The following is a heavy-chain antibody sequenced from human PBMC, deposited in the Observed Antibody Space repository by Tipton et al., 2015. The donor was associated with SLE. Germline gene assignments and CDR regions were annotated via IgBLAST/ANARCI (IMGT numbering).Heavy chain of an antibody. J-gene: IGHJ4*02. Sequence: TLSLTCTVSGGSISRGGHYWSWIRQPAGKGLEWIGRISSTGFTAYNPSLKSRVTISVDTSKNHLSLRLSSVTAADTAVFYCARRSSSLDYWGQGILVTVSS. D-gene: IGHD2-2*01. CDR2: ISSTGFT. CDR1: GGSISRGGHY. V-gene: IGHV4-61*02. CDR3: ARRSSSLDY.